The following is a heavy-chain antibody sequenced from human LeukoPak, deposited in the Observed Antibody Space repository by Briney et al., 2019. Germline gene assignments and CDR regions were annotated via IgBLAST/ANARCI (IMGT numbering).Heavy chain of an antibody. CDR2: ISAYNGNT. V-gene: IGHV1-18*01. J-gene: IGHJ5*02. Sequence: ASVKVSCKASGYTFTSYGISWVRQAPGQGLEWMGWISAYNGNTNYAQKLQGRVTITTDTSTSTAYMELRSLRSDDTAVYYCARDNPLYYDILTGTIPSNWFDPWGQGTLVTVSS. D-gene: IGHD3-9*01. CDR1: GYTFTSYG. CDR3: ARDNPLYYDILTGTIPSNWFDP.